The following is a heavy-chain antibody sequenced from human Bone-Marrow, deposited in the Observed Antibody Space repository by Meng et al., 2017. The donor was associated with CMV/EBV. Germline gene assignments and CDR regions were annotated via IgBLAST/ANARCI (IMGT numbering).Heavy chain of an antibody. CDR3: AKEVLQHYYYYYGMDV. Sequence: GESLKISCAASGFTFSSYGMHWVRQAPGKGLEWVTFIRYDGSNKYYADSVKGRFTISRDNSKNTLYLQMNSLRAEDTAVYYCAKEVLQHYYYYYGMDVWGQGTTVTVSS. CDR2: IRYDGSNK. V-gene: IGHV3-30*02. J-gene: IGHJ6*02. CDR1: GFTFSSYG.